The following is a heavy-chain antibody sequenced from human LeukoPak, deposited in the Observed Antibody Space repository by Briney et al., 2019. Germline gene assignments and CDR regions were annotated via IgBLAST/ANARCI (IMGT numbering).Heavy chain of an antibody. J-gene: IGHJ4*02. CDR2: IYYSGST. D-gene: IGHD2-2*01. CDR3: ARDSRYCSSTSCPWGFDY. Sequence: TSETLSLTCTVSGGSISSGGYYWSWIRQHPGKGLEWIGYIYYSGSTYYNPSLKSRVTISVDTSKNQFSLKLSSVTAADTAVYYCARDSRYCSSTSCPWGFDYWGQGTLVTVSS. V-gene: IGHV4-31*03. CDR1: GGSISSGGYY.